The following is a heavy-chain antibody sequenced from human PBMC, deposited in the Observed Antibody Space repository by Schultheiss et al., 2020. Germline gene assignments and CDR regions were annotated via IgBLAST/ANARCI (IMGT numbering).Heavy chain of an antibody. CDR3: ARSGHLILRFLEARTDWFDP. Sequence: SQTLSLTCAVYGGSFSGYYWSWIRQPPGKGLEWIGEINHSGSTNYNPSLKSRVTISVDKSKNQFSLKLSSVTAADTAVYYCARSGHLILRFLEARTDWFDPWGQGTLVNVSS. J-gene: IGHJ5*02. CDR1: GGSFSGYY. D-gene: IGHD3-3*01. CDR2: INHSGST. V-gene: IGHV4-34*01.